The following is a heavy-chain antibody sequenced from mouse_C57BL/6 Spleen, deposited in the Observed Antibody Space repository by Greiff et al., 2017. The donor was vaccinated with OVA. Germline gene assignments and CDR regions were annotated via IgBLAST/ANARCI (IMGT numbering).Heavy chain of an antibody. CDR1: GYTFTEYT. CDR2: FYPGSGSI. CDR3: ARHEGGNYDYDDVLYVMDY. J-gene: IGHJ4*01. Sequence: QVQLQQSGAELVKPGASVKLSCKASGYTFTEYTIHWVKQRSGQGLEWIGWFYPGSGSIKYNEKFKDKATLTADKSSSTVYMELSRLTSEDSAVYFCARHEGGNYDYDDVLYVMDYWGQGTSVTVSS. D-gene: IGHD2-4*01. V-gene: IGHV1-62-2*01.